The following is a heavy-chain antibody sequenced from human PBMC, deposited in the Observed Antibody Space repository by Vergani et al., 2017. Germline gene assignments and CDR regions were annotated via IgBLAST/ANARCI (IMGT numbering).Heavy chain of an antibody. CDR2: ISAYNGNT. D-gene: IGHD2-2*03. CDR1: GYTFTSYG. V-gene: IGHV1-18*01. Sequence: QVQLVQSGAEVKKPGASVKVSCKASGYTFTSYGISWVRQAPGQGLEWMGWISAYNGNTNYAQKIQGRVTRTTDTSTSTAYMELRSLRSDDTAVYYCARDMDMVVVPAAMHAYYYYGMDVWGQGTTVTVYS. J-gene: IGHJ6*02. CDR3: ARDMDMVVVPAAMHAYYYYGMDV.